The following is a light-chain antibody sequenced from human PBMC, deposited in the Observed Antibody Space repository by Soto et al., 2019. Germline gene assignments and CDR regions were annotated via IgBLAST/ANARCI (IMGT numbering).Light chain of an antibody. CDR3: QQYGSSWGT. Sequence: EIVLTQSPGTLSLSPGERATLFCRASQSIATSQLAWYHQKPGQAPRLLIGASTRATGIPDRFSDSGSGTDFTLTISRLEPEDFAVYYCQQYGSSWGTFGGGTKVEIK. CDR2: GAS. J-gene: IGKJ4*01. V-gene: IGKV3-20*01. CDR1: QSIATSQ.